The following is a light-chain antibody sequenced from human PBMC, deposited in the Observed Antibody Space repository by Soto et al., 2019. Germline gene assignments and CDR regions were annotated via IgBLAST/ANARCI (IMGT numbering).Light chain of an antibody. J-gene: IGLJ1*01. CDR2: NTN. V-gene: IGLV8-61*01. Sequence: QTVVTQEPSFSVSPGGTVTLTCGLGSGSVSTSYYPSWYQQTPGQAPRTLIYNTNTRSSGVPDRFSGSILGNKAALTITGAQADDESDYYCLLYVASGVYVFGTGTKLTVL. CDR3: LLYVASGVYV. CDR1: SGSVSTSYY.